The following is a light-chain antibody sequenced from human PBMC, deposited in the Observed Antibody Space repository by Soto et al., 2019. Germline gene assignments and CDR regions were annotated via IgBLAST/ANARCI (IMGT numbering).Light chain of an antibody. CDR1: QAVNTR. Sequence: EIVLTQSPATLSSFPGDRVTLSCRASQAVNTRLAWYQHKPGQAPRLLIYLTSNRAAGIPARFSGSGSWPDFTLTIRDVEPEDFAVYFCHQRQSWPRTFGQGTKVDIK. V-gene: IGKV3-11*01. CDR3: HQRQSWPRT. J-gene: IGKJ1*01. CDR2: LTS.